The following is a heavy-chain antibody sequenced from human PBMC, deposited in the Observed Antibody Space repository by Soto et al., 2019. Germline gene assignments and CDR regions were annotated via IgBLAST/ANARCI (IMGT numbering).Heavy chain of an antibody. CDR1: GDSVSSNSAA. CDR3: ARDGFRVVVAATGPYYYGMDV. V-gene: IGHV6-1*01. CDR2: TYYRSKWYN. J-gene: IGHJ6*02. Sequence: PSQTLSLTCVISGDSVSSNSAAWNWIRQSPSRGLEWLGRTYYRSKWYNDYAVSVKSRITINPDTSKNQFSLQLNSVTPEDTAVYYCARDGFRVVVAATGPYYYGMDVWGQGTTVTVSS. D-gene: IGHD2-15*01.